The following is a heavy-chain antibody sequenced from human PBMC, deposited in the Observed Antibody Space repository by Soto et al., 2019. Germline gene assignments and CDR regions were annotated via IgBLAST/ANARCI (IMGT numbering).Heavy chain of an antibody. J-gene: IGHJ1*01. CDR1: GYPFTNYY. CDR3: ARTKTATLIREYFQY. D-gene: IGHD2-15*01. V-gene: IGHV1-46*01. Sequence: ASVKVSCKASGYPFTNYYMHWVRQAPVQGLEWMGMINPSGGSTSYAQKFQGRVTMTRDTSTSTVYLELSSLRFEDTAVYYCARTKTATLIREYFQYWGQGTLVTVSS. CDR2: INPSGGST.